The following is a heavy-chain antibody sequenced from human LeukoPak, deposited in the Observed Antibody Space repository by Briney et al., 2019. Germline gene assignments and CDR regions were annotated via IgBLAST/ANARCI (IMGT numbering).Heavy chain of an antibody. J-gene: IGHJ5*02. CDR1: GYTFTDYY. CDR3: ARMWSTATSGWNWFDP. D-gene: IGHD6-13*01. V-gene: IGHV1-2*02. Sequence: EASVNVSCKASGYTFTDYYVYWVRQAPGQGLEWMGWINPNSGDTNYAQKFQGRVTMTRDTSISTAYMDLSSLRSDDTAMYYCARMWSTATSGWNWFDPWGQGTLVTVSS. CDR2: INPNSGDT.